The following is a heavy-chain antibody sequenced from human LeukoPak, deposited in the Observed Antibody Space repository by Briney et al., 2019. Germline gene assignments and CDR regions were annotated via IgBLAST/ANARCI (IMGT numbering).Heavy chain of an antibody. V-gene: IGHV4-30-4*01. CDR1: GGSISIGDYY. D-gene: IGHD6-19*01. Sequence: SQTLSLTCSVSGGSISIGDYYWSWIRQPPGKGLEWIGYISYTWNTYYNPSLTSRFTISVATSKNQFSLRLTSVTPADTAVYYCAVSAYNSGWKVSSWGQGTLVTVSS. CDR2: ISYTWNT. J-gene: IGHJ5*02. CDR3: AVSAYNSGWKVSS.